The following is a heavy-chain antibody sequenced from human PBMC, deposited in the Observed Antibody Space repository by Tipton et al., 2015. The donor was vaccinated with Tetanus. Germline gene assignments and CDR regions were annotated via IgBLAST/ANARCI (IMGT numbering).Heavy chain of an antibody. CDR1: GHNSRSYW. CDR3: ARPLTSVAFGGFAFDV. Sequence: VQLVQSGAEVKKPGESLKISCKASGHNSRSYWINWVRQMPGKGLEWLGTIYPGDSYSTYSPSFEGQVTISVDRSIDTAYLQWSSLKASATAIYYCARPLTSVAFGGFAFDVWGQGTLVTVSS. J-gene: IGHJ3*01. CDR2: IYPGDSYS. V-gene: IGHV5-51*01. D-gene: IGHD3-16*01.